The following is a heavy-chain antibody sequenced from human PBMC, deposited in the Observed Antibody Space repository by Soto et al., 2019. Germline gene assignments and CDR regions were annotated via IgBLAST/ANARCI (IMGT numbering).Heavy chain of an antibody. CDR3: ARPFSITMIQEPHRAAFDI. Sequence: GASVKVSCKASGGTFSSYATSWVRQAPGQGLEWMGGIIPIFGTANYAQKFQGRVTITADESTSTAYMELSSLRSEDTAVYYCARPFSITMIQEPHRAAFDIWGQGTMVTVSS. CDR1: GGTFSSYA. D-gene: IGHD3-22*01. J-gene: IGHJ3*02. CDR2: IIPIFGTA. V-gene: IGHV1-69*13.